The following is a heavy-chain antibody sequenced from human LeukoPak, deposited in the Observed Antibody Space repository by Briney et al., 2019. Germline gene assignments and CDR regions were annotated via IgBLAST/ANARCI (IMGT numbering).Heavy chain of an antibody. Sequence: SETLSLTCTVSGGSISSYYWSWIRQPPGKGLEWIGYIYYSGSTNYNPSLKSRVTISVDTSKNQFSLKLSSVTAADTAVYYCASHYYSSGYSGYYVDYWGQGTLVTVSS. CDR2: IYYSGST. V-gene: IGHV4-59*12. CDR3: ASHYYSSGYSGYYVDY. D-gene: IGHD3-22*01. CDR1: GGSISSYY. J-gene: IGHJ4*02.